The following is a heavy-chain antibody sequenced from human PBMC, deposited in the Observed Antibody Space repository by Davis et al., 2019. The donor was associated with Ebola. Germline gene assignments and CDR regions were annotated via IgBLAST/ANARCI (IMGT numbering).Heavy chain of an antibody. V-gene: IGHV1-18*04. Sequence: ASVKVSCKASGYTFTHYGITWVRQAPGQGLEWMGWINPHNGNTNYAQNVQGRVTMTTDTSTSTAYMELRSLRSDDTAVYYCARRTAPGWFDPWGQGTLVTVSS. CDR3: ARRTAPGWFDP. CDR1: GYTFTHYG. J-gene: IGHJ5*02. CDR2: INPHNGNT.